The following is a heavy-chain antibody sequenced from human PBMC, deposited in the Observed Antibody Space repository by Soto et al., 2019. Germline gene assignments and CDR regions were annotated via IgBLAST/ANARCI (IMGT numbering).Heavy chain of an antibody. CDR2: IYYSGST. CDR3: ARERFLGHYNDY. V-gene: IGHV4-39*02. D-gene: IGHD1-20*01. J-gene: IGHJ4*02. Sequence: SETLSLTCTVSGGSISSSSYYWGWIRQPPGKGLEWIGSIYYSGSTYYNPSLKSRVIISVDTSKNQFSLKLSSVTAADTAVYYCARERFLGHYNDYWGKGTLVTVSS. CDR1: GGSISSSSYY.